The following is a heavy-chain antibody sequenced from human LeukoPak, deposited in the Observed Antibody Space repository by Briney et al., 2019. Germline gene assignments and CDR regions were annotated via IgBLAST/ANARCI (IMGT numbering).Heavy chain of an antibody. J-gene: IGHJ3*02. CDR3: ARIYSSGRGNDALDI. CDR2: ITSTGTTI. V-gene: IGHV3-48*03. D-gene: IGHD6-19*01. Sequence: PGGSLRLPCAASGFTFSSYQMTWVRQAPGKGLQWVSYITSTGTTIHYADSVKGRFTISRDNANNSLFLQMNSLRAEDTAVYYCARIYSSGRGNDALDIWGQGTMVSVSS. CDR1: GFTFSSYQ.